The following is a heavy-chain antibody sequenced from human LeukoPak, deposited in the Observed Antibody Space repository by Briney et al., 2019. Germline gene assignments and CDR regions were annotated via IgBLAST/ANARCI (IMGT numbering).Heavy chain of an antibody. Sequence: SQTLSLTCAISGDSVSSNSAAWNWIRQSPSRGLEWLGRTYYRSKWYNDFAVSVKSRITINPDTSKNQFSLQLNSVTPEDTAVYYCARRIAVAGTNAFDIWGQGTMVTVSS. V-gene: IGHV6-1*01. D-gene: IGHD6-19*01. CDR2: TYYRSKWYN. CDR3: ARRIAVAGTNAFDI. CDR1: GDSVSSNSAA. J-gene: IGHJ3*02.